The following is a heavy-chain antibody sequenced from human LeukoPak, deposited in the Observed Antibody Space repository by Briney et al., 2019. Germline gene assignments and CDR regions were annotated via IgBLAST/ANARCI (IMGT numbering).Heavy chain of an antibody. CDR2: ISDSGTST. CDR3: ARGGGDY. J-gene: IGHJ4*02. V-gene: IGHV3-23*01. Sequence: GGSLRLSCAASGFTFSNYAMSWVRQAPGKGLEWVSTISDSGTSTYYADSVKGRFSISRDNSKNTLYLQMNTLRAEDTAVYYCARGGGDYWGQGTLVTVSS. CDR1: GFTFSNYA.